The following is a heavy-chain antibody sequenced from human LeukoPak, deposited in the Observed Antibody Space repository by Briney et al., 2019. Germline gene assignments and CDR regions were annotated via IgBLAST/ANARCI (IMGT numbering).Heavy chain of an antibody. D-gene: IGHD5-18*01. J-gene: IGHJ4*02. CDR1: GGSISSYY. V-gene: IGHV4-59*01. Sequence: KASETLSLTCTVSGGSISSYYWSWIRQPPGKGLEWIGYIYYSGSTNYNPSLKSRVTISVDTSKNQFSLKLSSVTAADTAVYYCASNRGYSYGYDYWGQGTLVTVSS. CDR3: ASNRGYSYGYDY. CDR2: IYYSGST.